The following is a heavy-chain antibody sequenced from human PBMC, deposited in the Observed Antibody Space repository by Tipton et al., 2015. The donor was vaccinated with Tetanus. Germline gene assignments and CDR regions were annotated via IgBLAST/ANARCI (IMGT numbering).Heavy chain of an antibody. D-gene: IGHD1-7*01. CDR1: GGSTHGFY. V-gene: IGHV4-4*07. J-gene: IGHJ4*02. CDR3: ARDLGTSGFH. CDR2: IYGRGST. Sequence: PGLVKPSETLSLSCTVSGGSTHGFYWTWIRQSAGKGLEWIGRIYGRGSTNYNPSLKSRVAMSMDTSRNQFSLQLSSVTAADTAVYYCARDLGTSGFHWGQGTLVTVSS.